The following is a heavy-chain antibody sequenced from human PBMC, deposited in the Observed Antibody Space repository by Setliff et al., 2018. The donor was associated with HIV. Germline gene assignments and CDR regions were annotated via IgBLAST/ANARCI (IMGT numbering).Heavy chain of an antibody. D-gene: IGHD6-25*01. Sequence: ASVKVSCKASGYTFTNSDINWVRQATGQGLEWMGRMNPKSGNTGYAQRFQGRVTMTRDTSGSTAYMELSSLRSEDTAVYYCARGAWYTSGWHSSRYLDVWGKGTTVTVSS. V-gene: IGHV1-8*02. CDR2: MNPKSGNT. CDR1: GYTFTNSD. CDR3: ARGAWYTSGWHSSRYLDV. J-gene: IGHJ6*03.